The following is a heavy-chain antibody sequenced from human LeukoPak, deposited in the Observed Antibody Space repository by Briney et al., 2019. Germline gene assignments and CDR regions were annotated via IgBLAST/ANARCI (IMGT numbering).Heavy chain of an antibody. CDR2: IFPGDSDT. J-gene: IGHJ3*02. CDR3: ARTPGDDAFDI. CDR1: GYRFTAYW. V-gene: IGHV5-51*01. Sequence: GESLKISCKGSGYRFTAYWIGWVRQMPGKGLEWMGIIFPGDSDTRYSPSFRGQVTISADKSISTAYLQWSSLKASDTAMYYCARTPGDDAFDIWGQGTMVTVSS.